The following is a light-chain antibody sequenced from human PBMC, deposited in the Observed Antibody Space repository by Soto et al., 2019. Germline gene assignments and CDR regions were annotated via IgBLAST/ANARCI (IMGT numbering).Light chain of an antibody. Sequence: LTQPASVSGSPGQSITISCTGTSSDVGSYNYVSWYQHHPGKAPRLMIYASSNRPSGVSHRFSGSRSGNTASLTISGLQAEGEADYYCSSYTSGSTLYVFGTGTKVTVL. CDR3: SSYTSGSTLYV. J-gene: IGLJ1*01. CDR1: SSDVGSYNY. V-gene: IGLV2-14*01. CDR2: ASS.